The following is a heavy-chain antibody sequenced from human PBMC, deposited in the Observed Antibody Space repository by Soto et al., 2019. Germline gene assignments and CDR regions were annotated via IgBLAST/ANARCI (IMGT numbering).Heavy chain of an antibody. V-gene: IGHV4-34*02. CDR3: ARGRVTARRIYFDV. CDR1: DGSFSGYQ. CDR2: IDHSETT. J-gene: IGHJ1*01. D-gene: IGHD3-9*01. Sequence: VQLLQRGAGLLRPSETLSLTCAVIDGSFSGYQWTWIRQSPGKGLEWIGEIDHSETTNYNPSLKSPVTLSVDTFKKDFSLRLDFVTAADTSVYFCARGRVTARRIYFDVWGQGSLATVSS.